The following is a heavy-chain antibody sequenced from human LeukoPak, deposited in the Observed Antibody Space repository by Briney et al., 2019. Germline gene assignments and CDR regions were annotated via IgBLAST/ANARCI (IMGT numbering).Heavy chain of an antibody. J-gene: IGHJ3*02. D-gene: IGHD3-22*01. V-gene: IGHV1-18*01. CDR2: ISAYNGNT. Sequence: ASVKVSCKASGYTFTSYGISWVRQAPGQGLEWMGWISAYNGNTNYAQKLQGRVTMTTDTSTSTAYMELSRLRSDDTAVYYCARTYYYDSSGPRGGAFDIWGQGTMVTVSS. CDR1: GYTFTSYG. CDR3: ARTYYYDSSGPRGGAFDI.